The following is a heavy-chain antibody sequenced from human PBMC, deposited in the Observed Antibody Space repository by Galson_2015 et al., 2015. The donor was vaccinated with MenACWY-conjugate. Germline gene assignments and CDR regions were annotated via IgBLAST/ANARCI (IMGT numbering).Heavy chain of an antibody. J-gene: IGHJ4*02. CDR2: IKSDGSST. CDR1: GFTFSSYW. CDR3: ARGHPLTAPHVFDC. V-gene: IGHV3-74*01. D-gene: IGHD3-16*01. Sequence: SLRLSCAASGFTFSSYWMHWVRQAPGKGLVWVSRIKSDGSSTSYADSVKGRFTISRDSAKNTLYLQMNSLRVEDTAVYYCARGHPLTAPHVFDCWGPGPLVTVTS.